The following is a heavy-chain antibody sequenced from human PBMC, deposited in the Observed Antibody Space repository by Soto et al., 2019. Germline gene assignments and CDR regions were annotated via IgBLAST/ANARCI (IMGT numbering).Heavy chain of an antibody. Sequence: SVKVSCKASGGTFSSYAISWVRQAPGQGLEWMGGIIPIFGTANYAQKFQGRVTITADESTSTAYMELSSLRSEDTAVYYCARFILVLPDAIGHGMDVWGQGTTVTVYS. D-gene: IGHD2-2*01. J-gene: IGHJ6*02. CDR1: GGTFSSYA. CDR3: ARFILVLPDAIGHGMDV. V-gene: IGHV1-69*13. CDR2: IIPIFGTA.